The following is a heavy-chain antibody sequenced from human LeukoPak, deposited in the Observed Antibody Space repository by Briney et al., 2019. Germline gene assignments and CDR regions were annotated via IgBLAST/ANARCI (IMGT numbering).Heavy chain of an antibody. Sequence: PGGSLRLSCAASGFTFSDCYMSWIRQAPGKGLEWVSYISSSGSTIYYADSVKGRFTISRDNAKNSLYLQMNSLRAEDTAVYYCARAVVPAAILDYYYYYMDVWGKGTTVTVSS. J-gene: IGHJ6*03. CDR2: ISSSGSTI. CDR3: ARAVVPAAILDYYYYYMDV. V-gene: IGHV3-11*04. CDR1: GFTFSDCY. D-gene: IGHD2-2*02.